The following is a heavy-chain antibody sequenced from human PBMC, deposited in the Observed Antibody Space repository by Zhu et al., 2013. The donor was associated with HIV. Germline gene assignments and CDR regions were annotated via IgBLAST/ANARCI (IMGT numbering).Heavy chain of an antibody. D-gene: IGHD6-19*01. V-gene: IGHV1-69*01. CDR1: GGTFSSYA. J-gene: IGHJ5*02. Sequence: QVQLVQSGAEVKKPGSSVKVSCKASGGTFSSYAIFGTANYAQKFQGRVTITADESTSTAYMELSSLRSEDTAVYYCARLGTAVAGLDWFDPWGQGTLVTVSS. CDR3: ARLGTAVAGLDWFDP. CDR2: FGTA.